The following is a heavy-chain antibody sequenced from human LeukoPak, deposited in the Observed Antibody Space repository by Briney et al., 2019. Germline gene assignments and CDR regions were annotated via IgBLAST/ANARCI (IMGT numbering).Heavy chain of an antibody. Sequence: SETLSLTCAVSGYSISSGYYWGWIRQPPGEGLEWIGNIYHSGYTFYNPSLESRVTISVDTSKNQFSLKLTSVIAADTAVYYCARRGDGYNPDYWGQGTLVTVSS. CDR2: IYHSGYT. D-gene: IGHD5-24*01. CDR1: GYSISSGYY. J-gene: IGHJ4*02. CDR3: ARRGDGYNPDY. V-gene: IGHV4-38-2*01.